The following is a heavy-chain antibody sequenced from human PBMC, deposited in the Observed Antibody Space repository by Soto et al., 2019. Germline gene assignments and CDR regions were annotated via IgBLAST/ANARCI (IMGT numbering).Heavy chain of an antibody. D-gene: IGHD3-22*01. CDR2: ISGSGGST. CDR1: GFTFSSYA. Sequence: LSLSCAGSGFTFSSYAMSWGRPAPGKELEWVSAISGSGGSTYYADSVKGRFTISRDNSKNTLYLQMNSLRAEDTAVYYCAKGDLRITMIVVVTPSYYFDSWGQGTLVTVS. CDR3: AKGDLRITMIVVVTPSYYFDS. J-gene: IGHJ4*02. V-gene: IGHV3-23*01.